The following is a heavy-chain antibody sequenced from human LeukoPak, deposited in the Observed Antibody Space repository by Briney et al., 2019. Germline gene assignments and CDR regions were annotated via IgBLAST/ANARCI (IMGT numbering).Heavy chain of an antibody. CDR1: GYTFTGYY. J-gene: IGHJ3*02. D-gene: IGHD2-2*01. CDR3: ARERIVVVPAANGKDAFDI. Sequence: EASVKVSCKASGYTFTGYYMHWVRQAPGQGLEWMGWINPNSGGTNYAQKFQGRVTMTRDTSISTAYMELSRLRSDDTAVYYCARERIVVVPAANGKDAFDIWGQGTMVTVSS. V-gene: IGHV1-2*02. CDR2: INPNSGGT.